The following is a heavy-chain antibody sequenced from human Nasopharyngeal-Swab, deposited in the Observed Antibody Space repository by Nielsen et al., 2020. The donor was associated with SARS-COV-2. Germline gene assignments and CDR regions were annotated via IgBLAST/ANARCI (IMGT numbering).Heavy chain of an antibody. J-gene: IGHJ4*02. D-gene: IGHD6-25*01. CDR2: INHSGST. V-gene: IGHV4-34*01. Sequence: SETLSLTCAVYGGSFSGYYWSWIRQPPGKGLEWIGEINHSGSTSYNPSLKSRVTISVDTSKNQFSLKLSSVTAADTAVYYCARGGIAARVFPFDYWGQGTLVTVSS. CDR1: GGSFSGYY. CDR3: ARGGIAARVFPFDY.